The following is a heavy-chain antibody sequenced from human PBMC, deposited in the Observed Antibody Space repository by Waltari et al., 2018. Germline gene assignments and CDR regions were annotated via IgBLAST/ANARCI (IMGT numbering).Heavy chain of an antibody. Sequence: EVQLVESGGVVVQPGGSLRLSCAASGFTFDDYTMHWVRQAPGKGLEWVSLISWDGGSTYYADSVKGRFTISRDNSKNSLYLQMNSLRTEDTALYYCAKESSLRGRWLRMFDYWGQGTLVTVSS. CDR1: GFTFDDYT. CDR3: AKESSLRGRWLRMFDY. D-gene: IGHD5-12*01. V-gene: IGHV3-43*01. J-gene: IGHJ4*02. CDR2: ISWDGGST.